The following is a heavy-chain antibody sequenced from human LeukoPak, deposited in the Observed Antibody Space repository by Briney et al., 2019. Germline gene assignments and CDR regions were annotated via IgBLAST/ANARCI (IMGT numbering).Heavy chain of an antibody. V-gene: IGHV3-33*01. CDR3: ARDLDYYYMDV. CDR2: IWYDGSNK. CDR1: GFTFSSYG. Sequence: GGSLRLSCAASGFTFSSYGMHWVRQAPGKGLEWVAVIWYDGSNKYYADSVKGRFTISRDNSKNTLYLQMNSLRAEDTAVYYCARDLDYYYMDVWGKGTTVTVPS. J-gene: IGHJ6*03.